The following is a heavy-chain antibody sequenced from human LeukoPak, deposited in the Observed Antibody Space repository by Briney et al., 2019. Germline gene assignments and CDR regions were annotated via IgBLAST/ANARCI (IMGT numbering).Heavy chain of an antibody. J-gene: IGHJ6*03. V-gene: IGHV1-69*05. CDR1: GGTFSSNN. Sequence: ASVKVSCKASGGTFSSNNITWVRQAPGQGLEWMGTIIPTFGTANYAQKLQGRVTITTDESTSTAYMELSSLRSEDTAVYYCARGYLEPELLYMDVWGKGTTVTVSS. CDR3: ARGYLEPELLYMDV. CDR2: IIPTFGTA. D-gene: IGHD1-26*01.